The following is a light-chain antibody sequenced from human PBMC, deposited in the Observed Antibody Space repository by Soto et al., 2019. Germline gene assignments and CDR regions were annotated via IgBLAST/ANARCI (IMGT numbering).Light chain of an antibody. CDR1: QSVSSN. V-gene: IGKV3-15*01. CDR3: QQYNNWPPTWT. J-gene: IGKJ1*01. Sequence: EIVMTQSPATLSLSPGERATLSCRASQSVSSNLAWYQQKPGQAPRLLIYDASTRATGIPARFSGSGSGTEFTLTISSLQSEDFAVYYCQQYNNWPPTWTFGQGTKVEIK. CDR2: DAS.